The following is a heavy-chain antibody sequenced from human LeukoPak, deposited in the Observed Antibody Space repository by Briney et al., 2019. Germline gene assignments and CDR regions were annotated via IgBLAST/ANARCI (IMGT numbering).Heavy chain of an antibody. J-gene: IGHJ3*02. Sequence: SETLSLTCTVSGDSISSQYWTWIRQPPGKGPEWIAYIDNRGNTNYNPSLRSRVTISIDTSKNQFSLKLSSVTAADTAVYYCARWGDGSGSYRGFDIWGQGTMVTVSS. CDR2: IDNRGNT. D-gene: IGHD3-3*01. CDR1: GDSISSQY. CDR3: ARWGDGSGSYRGFDI. V-gene: IGHV4-59*11.